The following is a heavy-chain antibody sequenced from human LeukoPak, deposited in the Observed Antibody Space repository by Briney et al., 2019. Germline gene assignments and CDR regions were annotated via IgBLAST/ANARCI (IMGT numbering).Heavy chain of an antibody. Sequence: SETLSLTCAVSGGSISSSNWWSWVRQPPGKGLEWIGEIYHSGSTNYNPSLKTRVTISVDKSKNQFSLKLSSVPAADTAVYYCARDSVRRLGGLSLGSNAFDIWGQGTMVAVSS. V-gene: IGHV4-4*02. J-gene: IGHJ3*02. D-gene: IGHD3-16*02. CDR2: IYHSGST. CDR3: ARDSVRRLGGLSLGSNAFDI. CDR1: GGSISSSNW.